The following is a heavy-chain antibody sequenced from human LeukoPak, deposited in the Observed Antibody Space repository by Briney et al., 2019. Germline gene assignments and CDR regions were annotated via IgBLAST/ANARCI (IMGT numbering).Heavy chain of an antibody. CDR3: ARASVWERHGDWFDP. CDR2: IYHSGRT. J-gene: IGHJ5*02. V-gene: IGHV4-38-2*02. CDR1: GYSISSGYY. Sequence: SETLSLTCTVSGYSISSGYYWGWIRQPPGKWLEWIGSIYHSGRTYYNPSLKSRVTISVDTSKNQFSLKLSSVTAADTAVYYCARASVWERHGDWFDPWGQGTLVTVSS. D-gene: IGHD1-1*01.